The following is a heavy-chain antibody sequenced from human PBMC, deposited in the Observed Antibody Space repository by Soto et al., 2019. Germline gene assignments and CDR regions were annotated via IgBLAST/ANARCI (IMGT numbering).Heavy chain of an antibody. CDR3: AREIAAAGTSDY. CDR2: IYYSGST. D-gene: IGHD6-13*01. Sequence: ASDTLSLTCTVSGGSISSSSYYWGWIRQPPGKGLEWIGSIYYSGSTYYNPSLKSRVTISVDTSKNQFSLKLSSVTAADTAVYYCAREIAAAGTSDYWGQGTLVTVSS. V-gene: IGHV4-39*02. CDR1: GGSISSSSYY. J-gene: IGHJ4*02.